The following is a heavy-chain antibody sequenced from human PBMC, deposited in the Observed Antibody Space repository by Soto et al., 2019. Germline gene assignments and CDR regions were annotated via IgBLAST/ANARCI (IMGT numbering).Heavy chain of an antibody. V-gene: IGHV3-23*01. CDR2: ISGNADST. D-gene: IGHD2-8*01. Sequence: GGSLRLSCAASGFSFSSFAMNWVRQAPGKGLEWVSIISGNADSTFYADSVKGRFTISRDNSKSMLYLQINSLRAEDTAVYYCAKTRGAMIYAISVYGMDVWGQGTTVTVSS. J-gene: IGHJ6*02. CDR1: GFSFSSFA. CDR3: AKTRGAMIYAISVYGMDV.